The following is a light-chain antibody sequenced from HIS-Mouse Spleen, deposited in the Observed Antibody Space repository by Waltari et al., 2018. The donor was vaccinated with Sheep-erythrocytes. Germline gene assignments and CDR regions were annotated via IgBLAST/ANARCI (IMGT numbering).Light chain of an antibody. CDR3: CSYAGSSTPWV. CDR1: TSAVWSYTL. J-gene: IGLJ3*02. V-gene: IGLV2-23*01. CDR2: EGS. Sequence: QSALTPPASVSGSPGQSIPLSCTGTTSAVWSYTLFPWYQQHPGKAPKLMIYEGSKRPSGVSNRFSGSKSGNTASLTISGLQAEDEADYYCCSYAGSSTPWVFGGGTKLTVL.